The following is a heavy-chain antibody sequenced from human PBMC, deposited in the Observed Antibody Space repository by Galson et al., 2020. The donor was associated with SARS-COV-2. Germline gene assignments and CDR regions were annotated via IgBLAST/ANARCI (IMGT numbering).Heavy chain of an antibody. J-gene: IGHJ4*02. Sequence: KNSCKPSGGTLSRYAFSWVRQAPGQGLECMGGLIHLLHTADNVQTFQGRVTITADESTSTAYMELTNLRSDDTAVYYCARGRREWLRFGTLDSWGQGTLVTVS. CDR1: GGTLSRYA. D-gene: IGHD5-12*01. CDR2: LIHLLHTA. V-gene: IGHV1-69*01. CDR3: ARGRREWLRFGTLDS.